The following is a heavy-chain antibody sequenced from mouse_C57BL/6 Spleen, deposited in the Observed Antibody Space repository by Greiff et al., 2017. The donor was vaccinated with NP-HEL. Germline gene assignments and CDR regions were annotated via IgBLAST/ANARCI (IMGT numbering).Heavy chain of an antibody. V-gene: IGHV1-18*01. CDR3: ARRGRLPQFAY. D-gene: IGHD3-2*02. CDR2: INPNNGGT. J-gene: IGHJ3*01. Sequence: EVQLQQSGPELVKPGASVKIPCKASGYTFTDYNMDWVKQSHGKSLEWIGDINPNNGGTIYNQKFKGKATLTVDKSSSTAYMELRSLTSEDTAVYYCARRGRLPQFAYWGQGTLVTVSA. CDR1: GYTFTDYN.